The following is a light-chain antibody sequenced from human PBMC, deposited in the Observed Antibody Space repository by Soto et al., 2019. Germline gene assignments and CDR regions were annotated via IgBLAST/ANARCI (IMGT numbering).Light chain of an antibody. J-gene: IGKJ1*01. Sequence: DIQMTQSPSSLTASVGDRVTITSRASQGISNYFAWYQQKPWKVPKLLTYTASTLQSGVTSRFSGSGSGTDFNLTINSLQPEYVATYYCQEYNSALPWTFGQGTKVEI. CDR2: TAS. V-gene: IGKV1-27*01. CDR3: QEYNSALPWT. CDR1: QGISNY.